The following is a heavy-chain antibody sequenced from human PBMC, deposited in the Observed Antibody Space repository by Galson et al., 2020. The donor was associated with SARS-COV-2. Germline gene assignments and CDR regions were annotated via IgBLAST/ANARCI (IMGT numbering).Heavy chain of an antibody. CDR1: GGSISSSSYY. CDR2: IYYSGST. CDR3: ARMVGNVLRFLEWVYYFDY. V-gene: IGHV4-39*07. D-gene: IGHD3-3*01. J-gene: IGHJ4*02. Sequence: SETLSLTCTVSGGSISSSSYYWGWIRQPPGKGLEWIGSIYYSGSTYYNPSLKSRVTISVDTSKNQFSLKLSSVTAADTAVYYCARMVGNVLRFLEWVYYFDYWGQGTLVTVSS.